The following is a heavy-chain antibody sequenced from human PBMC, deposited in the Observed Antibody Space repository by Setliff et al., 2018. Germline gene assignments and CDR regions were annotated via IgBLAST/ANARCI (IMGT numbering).Heavy chain of an antibody. V-gene: IGHV3-72*01. CDR2: TKNKANAGYM. Sequence: PGGSLRLSCAASRFTFSSYWMNWVRQAPGKGLEWVGRTKNKANAGYMEYAASVKDRFIISRDDSKNSLYLQMYSLKSDDTAVYYCVRAVVIRGSKPLDSWGQGTLVTVSS. CDR1: RFTFSSYW. D-gene: IGHD3-10*01. J-gene: IGHJ4*02. CDR3: VRAVVIRGSKPLDS.